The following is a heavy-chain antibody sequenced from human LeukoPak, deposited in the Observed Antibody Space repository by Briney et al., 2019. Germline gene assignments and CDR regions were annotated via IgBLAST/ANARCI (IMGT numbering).Heavy chain of an antibody. J-gene: IGHJ4*02. V-gene: IGHV4-39*07. D-gene: IGHD6-13*01. CDR1: GGSISSCSYY. CDR3: AREFRYSSSSEPFDY. CDR2: IYYSGST. Sequence: SETLSLTCTVSGGSISSCSYYWGWIRQPPGKGLEWIGSIYYSGSTYYNPSLKSRVTISVDTSKNQFSLKLSSVTAADTAVYYCAREFRYSSSSEPFDYWGQGTLVTVSS.